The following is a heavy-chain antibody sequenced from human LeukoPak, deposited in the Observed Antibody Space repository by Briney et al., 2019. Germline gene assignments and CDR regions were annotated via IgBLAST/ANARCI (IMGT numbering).Heavy chain of an antibody. CDR2: ISSSSSYI. J-gene: IGHJ4*02. D-gene: IGHD1-1*01. Sequence: PGGSLRLSCAASGFTFSSYSMNWVRQAPGKGLEWVSSISSSSSYIYYADSVKGRFTISRDNAKNSLYLQMNSLRAEDTAVYYCARDRDYWNSAPDYFAYWGQGTLVTVSS. CDR1: GFTFSSYS. CDR3: ARDRDYWNSAPDYFAY. V-gene: IGHV3-21*01.